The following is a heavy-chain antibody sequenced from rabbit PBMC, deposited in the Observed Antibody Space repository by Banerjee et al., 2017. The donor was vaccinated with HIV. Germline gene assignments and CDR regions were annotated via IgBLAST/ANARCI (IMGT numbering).Heavy chain of an antibody. J-gene: IGHJ6*01. CDR1: GVSFSFSSY. D-gene: IGHD8-1*01. V-gene: IGHV1S40*01. CDR2: IEVGSSDFT. CDR3: ARDTGSSFSSYGMDL. Sequence: SLEESGGDLVKPGASLTLTCTASGVSFSFSSYMCWVRQAPGKGLEWIACIEVGSSDFTYYATWAKGRFTISKTSSTTVTLQMTSLTAADTATYFCARDTGSSFSSYGMDLWGPGTLVTVS.